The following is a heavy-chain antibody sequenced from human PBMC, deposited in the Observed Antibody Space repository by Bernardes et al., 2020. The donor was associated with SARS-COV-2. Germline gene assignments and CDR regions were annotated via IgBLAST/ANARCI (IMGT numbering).Heavy chain of an antibody. D-gene: IGHD6-19*01. J-gene: IGHJ4*02. CDR2: IGGSDATT. CDR3: AKPVQWQVGFEY. CDR1: GFSFSIYS. Sequence: GGSLRLSCAASGFSFSIYSMTWVRQAPGQGLEWVSGIGGSDATTHYADSVRGRFTISRDNAKNTLFLQMDSLRAEDTAIYYCAKPVQWQVGFEYWGPGTLVTVSS. V-gene: IGHV3-23*01.